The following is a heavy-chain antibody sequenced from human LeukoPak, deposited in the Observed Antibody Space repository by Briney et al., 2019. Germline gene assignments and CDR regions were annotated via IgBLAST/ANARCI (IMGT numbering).Heavy chain of an antibody. CDR2: ISNTGRAT. Sequence: GGSLRLSCVASGFTFSSYSMHWVRQAPGEGLEWLSGISNTGRATDYADSIKGRFTISRDNSKNTVFLQMNSLRAEDTAEYFCAHQLPPNDEFFDHWGQGTLVTVSS. CDR1: GFTFSSYS. J-gene: IGHJ5*02. V-gene: IGHV3-23*01. D-gene: IGHD1-1*01. CDR3: AHQLPPNDEFFDH.